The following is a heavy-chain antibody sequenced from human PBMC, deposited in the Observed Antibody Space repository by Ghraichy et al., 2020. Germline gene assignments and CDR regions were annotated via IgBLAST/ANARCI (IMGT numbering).Heavy chain of an antibody. J-gene: IGHJ4*02. D-gene: IGHD3-22*01. CDR2: ISAYNGNT. Sequence: ASVKVSCKASGYTFTSYGISWVRQAPGQGLEWMGWISAYNGNTNYAQKLQGRVTMTTDTSTSTAYMELRSLRSDDTAVYYCARVRITMIVVDGPIDYWGQGTLVTVSS. V-gene: IGHV1-18*01. CDR1: GYTFTSYG. CDR3: ARVRITMIVVDGPIDY.